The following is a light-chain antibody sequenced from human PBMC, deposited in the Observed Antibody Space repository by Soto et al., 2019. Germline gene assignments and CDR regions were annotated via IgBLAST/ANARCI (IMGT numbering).Light chain of an antibody. CDR3: LSYDSSLSGWV. CDR1: NSNIGAASD. Sequence: QSVLTQPPSVSGAPGQRVTISCTGSNSNIGAASDVHWYQHLLGTAPKLLISNNNNRPSGVPDRFSGSKSGSSASLAITGLQAEDAADYYCLSYDSSLSGWVFGGGTKLTVL. J-gene: IGLJ3*02. CDR2: NNN. V-gene: IGLV1-40*01.